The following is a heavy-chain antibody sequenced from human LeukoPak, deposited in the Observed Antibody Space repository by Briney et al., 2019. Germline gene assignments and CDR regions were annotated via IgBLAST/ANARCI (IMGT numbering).Heavy chain of an antibody. Sequence: GGCLRLSCAASGFAFRTCSMSWVRQAPGKGLEWVSSIGSSSHYVYYADSVKGRFTISRDNAKNSLYLQMNSLREEDTAVYYCGGEFSSSPASMDVWGQGSTVTVSS. V-gene: IGHV3-21*01. CDR2: IGSSSHYV. J-gene: IGHJ6*02. CDR3: GGEFSSSPASMDV. D-gene: IGHD6-13*01. CDR1: GFAFRTCS.